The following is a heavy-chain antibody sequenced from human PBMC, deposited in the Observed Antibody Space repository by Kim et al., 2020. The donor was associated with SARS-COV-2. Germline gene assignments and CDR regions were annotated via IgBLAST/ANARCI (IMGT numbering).Heavy chain of an antibody. Sequence: SETLSLTCTVSGASVSTADYFWSWNRQRPGKGLESIGYIHYSGNTQYNPSLKSRASISIDTSKNHFSLTLSSLTVADTAVYYCAREFKGDISYGMDVWG. J-gene: IGHJ6*02. V-gene: IGHV4-31*03. CDR2: IHYSGNT. CDR1: GASVSTADYF. D-gene: IGHD1-26*01. CDR3: AREFKGDISYGMDV.